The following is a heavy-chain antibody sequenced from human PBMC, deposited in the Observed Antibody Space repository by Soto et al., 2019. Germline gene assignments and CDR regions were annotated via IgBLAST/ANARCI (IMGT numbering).Heavy chain of an antibody. CDR1: GYSFTNYW. V-gene: IGHV5-51*01. J-gene: IGHJ6*02. Sequence: GESLKISCKGSGYSFTNYWIGWVRQMPGKGLEWMGIIYPGDSDTRYSPSFQGQVTISADKSISTAYLQWSSLKASDTAMYYCARVDSSSWYYYYGMDVWGQGTTVTVSS. CDR3: ARVDSSSWYYYYGMDV. CDR2: IYPGDSDT. D-gene: IGHD6-13*01.